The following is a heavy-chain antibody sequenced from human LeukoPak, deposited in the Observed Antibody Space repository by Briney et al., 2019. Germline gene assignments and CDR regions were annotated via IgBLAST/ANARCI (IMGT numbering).Heavy chain of an antibody. CDR3: AKDAQRGFDYSNSLER. Sequence: GTSLRLSCEASGFTFGHFGMPWVRKAPGKGLEWGAAIWSDAPNEYYADSVKGRFPISRDNLKRTVSLDMNSLRAGDPACFSWAKDAQRGFDYSNSLERCGQGSLVIASS. V-gene: IGHV3-33*06. D-gene: IGHD4-11*01. CDR2: IWSDAPNE. CDR1: GFTFGHFG. J-gene: IGHJ5*02.